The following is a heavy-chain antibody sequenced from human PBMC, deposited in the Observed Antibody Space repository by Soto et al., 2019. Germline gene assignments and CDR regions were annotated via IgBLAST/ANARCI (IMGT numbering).Heavy chain of an antibody. CDR3: ARPKDRGVGHSSGWYAYFDY. J-gene: IGHJ4*02. CDR1: GGTFSSYA. Sequence: QVQLVQSGAEVKKPGSSVKVSCKASGGTFSSYAISWVRQAPGQGLEWMGGIIPIFGTANYAQKFQGRVTITADESTSTAYMELSSLRSEDTAVYYCARPKDRGVGHSSGWYAYFDYWGQGTLVTVSS. V-gene: IGHV1-69*01. D-gene: IGHD6-19*01. CDR2: IIPIFGTA.